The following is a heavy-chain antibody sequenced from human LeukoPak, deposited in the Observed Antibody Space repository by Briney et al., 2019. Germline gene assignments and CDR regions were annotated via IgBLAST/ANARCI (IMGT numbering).Heavy chain of an antibody. D-gene: IGHD6-13*01. J-gene: IGHJ6*02. CDR2: INPNSGGT. CDR3: ARERAAAGIGYYYYGMDV. CDR1: GGTFSSYA. Sequence: ASVKVSCKASGGTFSSYAISWVRQAPGQGLEWMGWINPNSGGTNYAQKFQGWVTMTRDTSISTAYMELSRLRSDDTAVYYCARERAAAGIGYYYYGMDVWGQGTTVTVSS. V-gene: IGHV1-2*04.